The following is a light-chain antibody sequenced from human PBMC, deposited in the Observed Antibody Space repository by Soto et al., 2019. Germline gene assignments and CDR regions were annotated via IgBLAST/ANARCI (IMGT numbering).Light chain of an antibody. CDR1: QSISSW. Sequence: DIKVKLSAAALSATEKDRVTITFRASQSISSWLAWYQQKPGKAPKLRIYDASSLESGVPSRFSGSGSGTEFTLTISSLQPDDFATYYCQQYNSYPWTFGQGTNVDI. CDR3: QQYNSYPWT. CDR2: DAS. J-gene: IGKJ1*01. V-gene: IGKV1-5*01.